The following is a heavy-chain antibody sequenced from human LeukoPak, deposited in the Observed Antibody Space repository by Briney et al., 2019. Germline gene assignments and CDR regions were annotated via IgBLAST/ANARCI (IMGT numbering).Heavy chain of an antibody. CDR1: GFTFSSYE. J-gene: IGHJ3*02. V-gene: IGHV3-48*03. CDR2: ISSSGSTI. D-gene: IGHD3-16*02. CDR3: ARSRDYVWGSYRYRGAFDI. Sequence: GGSLRLSCAASGFTFSSYEMNWVRLAPGKGLEWVSYISSSGSTIYYADSVKGRFAISRDNATNSLYLQMNSLRAEDTAVYYCARSRDYVWGSYRYRGAFDIWGQGTMVTVSP.